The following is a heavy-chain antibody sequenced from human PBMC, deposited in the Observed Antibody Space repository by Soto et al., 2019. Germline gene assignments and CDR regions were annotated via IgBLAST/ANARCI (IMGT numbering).Heavy chain of an antibody. Sequence: GSLRLSCLAPQFPFHVYSMHWVRQAPGKGLERVSYIRHTTSATFYADAVKGRFTISRDNRKNSLFLQMNSLRDDDTGVYFCARDRGSSGMFELDVWGPGTLVTVSS. J-gene: IGHJ3*01. CDR1: QFPFHVYS. V-gene: IGHV3-48*02. D-gene: IGHD6-19*01. CDR3: ARDRGSSGMFELDV. CDR2: IRHTTSAT.